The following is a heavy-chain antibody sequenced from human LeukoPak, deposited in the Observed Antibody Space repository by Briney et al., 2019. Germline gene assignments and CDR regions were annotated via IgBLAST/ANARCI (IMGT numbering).Heavy chain of an antibody. D-gene: IGHD4-23*01. CDR1: AGSISGYY. J-gene: IGHJ4*02. CDR3: ARMGRKTMVVPPDFDY. Sequence: PSETLSLTCSVSAGSISGYYWSWIRQPPGKGLEWIGYVHYSGSTNYNPSLKSRVIISVDTSKNQFSLKLRSVTAADTAVYYCARMGRKTMVVPPDFDYWGQGTLVTVSS. CDR2: VHYSGST. V-gene: IGHV4-59*01.